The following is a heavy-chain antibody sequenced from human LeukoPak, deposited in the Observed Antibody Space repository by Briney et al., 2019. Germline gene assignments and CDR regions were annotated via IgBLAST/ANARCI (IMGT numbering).Heavy chain of an antibody. CDR3: AKRQGPNSGSYDYFDP. CDR2: IHSNGYT. Sequence: PSETLSLTCTVSGGSVISYDWSWIRQPPGQGLEWIAYIHSNGYTNYNPSLKSRVTISVDTSKNQFTLTVTSVTAADTPVYYCAKRQGPNSGSYDYFDPWGQGTLVTVSS. V-gene: IGHV4-4*09. CDR1: GGSVISYD. D-gene: IGHD1-26*01. J-gene: IGHJ5*02.